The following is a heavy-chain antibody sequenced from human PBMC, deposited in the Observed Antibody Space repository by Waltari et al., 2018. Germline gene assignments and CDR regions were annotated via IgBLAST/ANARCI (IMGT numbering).Heavy chain of an antibody. V-gene: IGHV3-33*06. J-gene: IGHJ4*02. CDR2: IWYDGSNK. D-gene: IGHD3-22*01. Sequence: VQLVESGGGVVQPGRSLRLSCAASGFTFSSYGMHWVRQAPGKGLEWVAVIWYDGSNKYYADSVQGRFTITRDNSKNTLYLQMNSLRAEDTAVYYCAKDSGPLYYYDSSGYIDYWGQGTLVTVSA. CDR3: AKDSGPLYYYDSSGYIDY. CDR1: GFTFSSYG.